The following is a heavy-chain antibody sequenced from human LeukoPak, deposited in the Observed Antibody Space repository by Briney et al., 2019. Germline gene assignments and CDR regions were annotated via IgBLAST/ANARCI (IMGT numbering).Heavy chain of an antibody. CDR2: ISSSSTI. V-gene: IGHV3-48*02. Sequence: PGGSLRLSCAASGFTFSSYSMNWVRQAPGKGLEWVSYISSSSTIYYADSVKGRFTIPRDNAKNSLYLQMNSLRDEDTAVYYCARDRGYCSSTSCYKWFDPWGQGTLVTVSS. CDR3: ARDRGYCSSTSCYKWFDP. CDR1: GFTFSSYS. D-gene: IGHD2-2*02. J-gene: IGHJ5*02.